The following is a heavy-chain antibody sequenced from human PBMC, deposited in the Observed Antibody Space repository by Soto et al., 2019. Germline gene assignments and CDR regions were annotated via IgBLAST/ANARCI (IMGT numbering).Heavy chain of an antibody. V-gene: IGHV1-18*01. Sequence: ASVKVSCKASGYTFTSYGISWVRQAPGQGLEWMGWISAYNGNTNYAQKLQGRVTMTTDTSTSTAYKELRSLRSDDTAVYYCARVRIVVVVAATLDYWGQGTLVTVSS. J-gene: IGHJ4*02. D-gene: IGHD2-15*01. CDR1: GYTFTSYG. CDR3: ARVRIVVVVAATLDY. CDR2: ISAYNGNT.